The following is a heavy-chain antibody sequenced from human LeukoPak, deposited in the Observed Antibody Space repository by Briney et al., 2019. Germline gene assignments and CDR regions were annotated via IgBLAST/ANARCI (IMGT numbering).Heavy chain of an antibody. V-gene: IGHV4-34*01. CDR1: GGSFSGYY. D-gene: IGHD3-22*01. J-gene: IGHJ4*02. CDR2: INHSGST. CDR3: ARGPWGGYDKRLDY. Sequence: SETLSLTCAVYGGSFSGYYWSWIRQPPGKGLEWIGEINHSGSTNYNPSLKSRVTISVDTSKNQFSLKLSSVTAADTAVYYCARGPWGGYDKRLDYWGQGTLVTVSS.